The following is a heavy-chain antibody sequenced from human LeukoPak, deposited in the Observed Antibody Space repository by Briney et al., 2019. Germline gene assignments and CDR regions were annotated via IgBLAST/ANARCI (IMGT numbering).Heavy chain of an antibody. CDR2: INPSGGGT. D-gene: IGHD6-13*01. Sequence: ASVTVSFKSSGYTFTSHYMNWVRQAPGQGLEWMGIINPSGGGTSYAQKFQGRVTMTRDTSTSTVYMELSSLRSEDTAVYYCARGEDSSSWCFDYWGQGTLVTVSS. CDR1: GYTFTSHY. V-gene: IGHV1-46*01. CDR3: ARGEDSSSWCFDY. J-gene: IGHJ4*02.